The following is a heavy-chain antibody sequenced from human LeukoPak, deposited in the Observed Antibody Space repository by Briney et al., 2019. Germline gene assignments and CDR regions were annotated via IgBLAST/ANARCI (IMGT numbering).Heavy chain of an antibody. CDR1: GYTFTSYG. CDR2: ISAYNGNT. D-gene: IGHD2-2*01. V-gene: IGHV1-18*01. J-gene: IGHJ5*02. Sequence: ASVKVSCKASGYTFTSYGISWVRQAPGQGLEWMGWISAYNGNTNYAQKLQGRVTMTTDTSTSTAYMELRSLRSDDTAVYYCARVPPSYQLLFHWFDPWGQGTLVTVSS. CDR3: ARVPPSYQLLFHWFDP.